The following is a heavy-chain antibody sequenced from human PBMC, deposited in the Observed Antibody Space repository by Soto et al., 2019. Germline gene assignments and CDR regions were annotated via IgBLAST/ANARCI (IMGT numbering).Heavy chain of an antibody. J-gene: IGHJ4*02. D-gene: IGHD2-15*01. V-gene: IGHV4-31*03. CDR3: ARRRSGGDRIFDY. CDR2: IYYSGST. Sequence: QVQLQESGPGLVKPSETLSLTCTVSGGSISSGGPYWSWIRQHPGKGLEWIGYIYYSGSTYYNPSLESRITISIDTSKNQLPLKVSSVTAADTAGYYCARRRSGGDRIFDYWGQGTLVTVSS. CDR1: GGSISSGGPY.